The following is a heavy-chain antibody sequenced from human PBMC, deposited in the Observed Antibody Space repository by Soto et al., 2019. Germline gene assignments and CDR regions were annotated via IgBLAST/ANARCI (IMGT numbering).Heavy chain of an antibody. CDR3: VRVSSSSRTWFDP. V-gene: IGHV4-4*02. J-gene: IGHJ5*02. Sequence: SETLSLTCAVSGVSGSSDNWWSWVRQPPGKGLEWIGEIYDSGATNYSPSLKSRVTISVDWSKNQFSLKVTSVTAADTAVYYCVRVSSSSRTWFDPWGQGTLVTVSS. CDR1: GVSGSSDNW. D-gene: IGHD6-6*01. CDR2: IYDSGAT.